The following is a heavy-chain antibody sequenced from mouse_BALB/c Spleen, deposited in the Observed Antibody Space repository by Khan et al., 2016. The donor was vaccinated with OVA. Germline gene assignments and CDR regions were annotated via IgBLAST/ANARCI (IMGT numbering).Heavy chain of an antibody. CDR3: ARPTYLSYVMVV. V-gene: IGHV9-3-1*01. J-gene: IGHJ4*01. CDR2: INTYTGEP. CDR1: GYTFTNYG. D-gene: IGHD2-10*01. Sequence: QIQLVQSGPELKKPGETVKISCKASGYTFTNYGMNWVKQAPGKGLKWMGWINTYTGEPTYADDFKGRFAFSLETSASTAYLQINNLKNEDTATYCCARPTYLSYVMVVWGQGTSITVSS.